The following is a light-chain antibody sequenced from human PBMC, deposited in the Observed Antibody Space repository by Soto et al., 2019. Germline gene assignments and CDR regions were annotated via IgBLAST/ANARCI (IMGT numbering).Light chain of an antibody. J-gene: IGKJ1*01. CDR3: QQYNNWPRT. V-gene: IGKV2-28*01. Sequence: DIVMTQSPLSLPVTPGEPAPISCRSSQSLLHSNGYNYLDWYLQKPGQSPQLLIYLGSNRASGVPDRFSGSGSGTEFTLTISSLQSEDFAVYYCQQYNNWPRTFGQGTKVDIK. CDR1: QSLLHSNGYNY. CDR2: LGS.